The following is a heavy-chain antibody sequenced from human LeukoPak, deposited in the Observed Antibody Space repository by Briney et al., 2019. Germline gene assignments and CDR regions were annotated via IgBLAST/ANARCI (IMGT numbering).Heavy chain of an antibody. Sequence: NPSETLSLTCTVSDGSISSYYWSWIRQPAGKGLEWIGRIYPSGSTNYNPSLKSRVTMSVDTSKNQFSLKLSSVTAADTAVYYCARTSSNSWSYGMDVWGQGTTVTVSS. J-gene: IGHJ6*02. V-gene: IGHV4-4*07. D-gene: IGHD6-13*01. CDR3: ARTSSNSWSYGMDV. CDR1: DGSISSYY. CDR2: IYPSGST.